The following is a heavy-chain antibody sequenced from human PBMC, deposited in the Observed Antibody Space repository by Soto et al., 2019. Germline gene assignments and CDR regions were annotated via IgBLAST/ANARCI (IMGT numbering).Heavy chain of an antibody. V-gene: IGHV4-39*01. CDR3: ATVASTHFDS. D-gene: IGHD4-17*01. CDR2: FFYGGRT. Sequence: QVQLQESGPGLLKPSETLSLTCTVSGGSISSPSYNWGWVRQPPGKGPEWIGSFFYGGRTHYNPSLKSRLAMSVDTARSQVSLILTSVSAADTAVYYCATVASTHFDSWGQGALVTVSS. CDR1: GGSISSPSYN. J-gene: IGHJ4*02.